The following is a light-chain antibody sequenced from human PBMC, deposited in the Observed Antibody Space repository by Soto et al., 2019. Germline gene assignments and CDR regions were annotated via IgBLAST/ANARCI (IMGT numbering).Light chain of an antibody. V-gene: IGKV3-11*01. CDR2: DAS. J-gene: IGKJ4*01. CDR3: QQRSNWPQIT. CDR1: QSVSKY. Sequence: PGARATLSCRASQSVSKYLAWYQQKPGQAPRLLIHDASNRATGIPARFSGSGSGTDFTLTISSLEPEDFGVYYCQQRSNWPQITFGGGTKVEIK.